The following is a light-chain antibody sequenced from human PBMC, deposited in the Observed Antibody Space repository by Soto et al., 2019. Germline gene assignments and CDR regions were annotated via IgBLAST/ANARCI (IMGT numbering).Light chain of an antibody. CDR2: GAS. Sequence: EIVMTQSPATLSVSPGERATLSCRASQSVSSSLAWYQQKPGQAPRLLIYGASTRATGIPARFSGSGSGTEFTLTISSLQSEDFAVYYCQQYNNWLRTFGPGTKVDIE. CDR3: QQYNNWLRT. J-gene: IGKJ3*01. V-gene: IGKV3-15*01. CDR1: QSVSSS.